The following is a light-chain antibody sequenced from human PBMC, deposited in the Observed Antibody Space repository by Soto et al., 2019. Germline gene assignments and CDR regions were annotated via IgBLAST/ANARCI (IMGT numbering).Light chain of an antibody. J-gene: IGKJ5*01. CDR2: DAS. CDR3: QQHNKWPQT. CDR1: QSVAND. Sequence: IVMTPSQATLSMCPGVRVTLSGRASQSVANDLAWYQHKPGQAPRLLTHDASTRATGIPARFSGVGSGTEFTLTISSLQSEDFGVYYCQQHNKWPQTFGQGTRLEIK. V-gene: IGKV3D-15*01.